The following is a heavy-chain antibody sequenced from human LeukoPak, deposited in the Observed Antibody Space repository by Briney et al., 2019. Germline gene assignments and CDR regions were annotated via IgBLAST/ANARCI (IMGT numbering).Heavy chain of an antibody. CDR2: IRSKAYGGTT. CDR3: TREFQGNGFDY. CDR1: GFTFGDYA. D-gene: IGHD2-8*01. V-gene: IGHV3-49*03. J-gene: IGHJ4*02. Sequence: PGRSLRLSCTASGFTFGDYAMSWFRQAPGKGLEWVGFIRSKAYGGTTEYAAFVKGRFTISRDDSKSIAYLQMNSLKTEDIAVYYCTREFQGNGFDYWGQGTLVTVSS.